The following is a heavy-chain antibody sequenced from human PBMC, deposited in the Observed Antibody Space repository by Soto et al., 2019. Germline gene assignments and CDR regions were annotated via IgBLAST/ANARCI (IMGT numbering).Heavy chain of an antibody. V-gene: IGHV4-30-2*01. CDR3: ASEDSSWWKSWFDP. Sequence: SETLSLTFAVSGGSISSGGYSWSWIRQPPGKGLEWIGYIYHSGSTYYNPSLKSRVTISVDRSKNQFSLKLSSVTAADTAVYSSASEDSSWWKSWFDPWGQGPLVTVSS. CDR1: GGSISSGGYS. J-gene: IGHJ5*02. CDR2: IYHSGST. D-gene: IGHD6-13*01.